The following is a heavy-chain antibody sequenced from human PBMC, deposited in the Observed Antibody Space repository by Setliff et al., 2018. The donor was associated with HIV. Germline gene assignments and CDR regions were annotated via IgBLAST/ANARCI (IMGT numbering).Heavy chain of an antibody. CDR3: ARVYSRSWFFFDH. J-gene: IGHJ4*02. D-gene: IGHD6-13*01. V-gene: IGHV4-4*08. CDR1: GASISSYY. Sequence: PSETLSLTCTVSGASISSYYWNWIRQPPGKGLEWIGFIFASGDTNYNPSLESRVTLSIDTSNNQFSLKLTSVTAADTAVYYCARVYSRSWFFFDHWGQGILVTVSS. CDR2: IFASGDT.